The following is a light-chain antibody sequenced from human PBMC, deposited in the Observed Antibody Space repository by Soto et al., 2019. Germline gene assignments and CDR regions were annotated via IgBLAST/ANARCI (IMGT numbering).Light chain of an antibody. Sequence: EIVMTQSPATLSVSPGERATLSCRASQSVSSNLAWYQQKPGQAPRLLIYGASTRATGIPARFSGSGSGTEFTLTISSLQSDDLEVYYCQQYDKWPRTFGQGTKVDIK. J-gene: IGKJ1*01. CDR3: QQYDKWPRT. CDR2: GAS. CDR1: QSVSSN. V-gene: IGKV3-15*01.